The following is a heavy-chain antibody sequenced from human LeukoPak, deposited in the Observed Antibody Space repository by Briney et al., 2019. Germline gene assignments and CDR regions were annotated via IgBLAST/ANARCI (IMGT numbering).Heavy chain of an antibody. CDR2: IRYDGSNK. Sequence: PGGSLRLSCAASGFTFSSYGMHWVRQAPGKGLEWVAFIRYDGSNKYYADSVKGRFTISRDNSKNTLYLQMNSLRAEDTAVYYCARVAWGWELQSADYWGQGTLVTVSS. J-gene: IGHJ4*02. D-gene: IGHD1-26*01. V-gene: IGHV3-30*02. CDR3: ARVAWGWELQSADY. CDR1: GFTFSSYG.